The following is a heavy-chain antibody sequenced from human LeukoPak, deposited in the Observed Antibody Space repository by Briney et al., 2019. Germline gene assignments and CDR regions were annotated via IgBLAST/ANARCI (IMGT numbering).Heavy chain of an antibody. CDR2: IYTSGST. CDR3: ARDSPGIASAGTD. J-gene: IGHJ4*02. Sequence: PSETLSLTCTVSGGYSSGYYWSWIRQPAGRGLEWIGRIYTSGSTNYNPSLKSRVTISVDTSKNQFSLKLSSVTAADTAVYYCARDSPGIASAGTDWGQGTLVTVSS. CDR1: GGYSSGYY. V-gene: IGHV4-4*07. D-gene: IGHD6-13*01.